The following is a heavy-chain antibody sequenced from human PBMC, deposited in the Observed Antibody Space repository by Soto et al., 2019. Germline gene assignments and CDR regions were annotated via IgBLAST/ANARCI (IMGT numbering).Heavy chain of an antibody. Sequence: SETLSLTCAVSCGSFRGYFWSWIRQSPDKGQEWIGEINDSGSTYYNPSFKSRLTISVDTSKSQISLMLTSVSAAESAVFYCQGGDFWGQGTRVTVSS. CDR3: QGGDF. V-gene: IGHV4-34*01. CDR1: CGSFRGYF. J-gene: IGHJ4*02. D-gene: IGHD3-16*01. CDR2: INDSGST.